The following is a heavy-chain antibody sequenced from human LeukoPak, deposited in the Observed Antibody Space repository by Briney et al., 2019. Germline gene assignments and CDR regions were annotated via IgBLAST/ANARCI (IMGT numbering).Heavy chain of an antibody. V-gene: IGHV3-30-3*01. CDR1: GFTFSSYA. Sequence: GRSLRLSCAASGFTFSSYAMHWVRQAPGKGLEWVAVISYDGSNKYYADSVKGRFTISRDNSKNTLYLQMNSLRAEDTAVYYCARDGPPYGSGSNWCDPWGQGTLVTVSS. J-gene: IGHJ5*02. CDR2: ISYDGSNK. CDR3: ARDGPPYGSGSNWCDP. D-gene: IGHD3-10*01.